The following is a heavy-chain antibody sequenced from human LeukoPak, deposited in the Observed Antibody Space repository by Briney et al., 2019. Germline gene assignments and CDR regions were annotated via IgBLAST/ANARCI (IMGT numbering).Heavy chain of an antibody. V-gene: IGHV3-48*02. CDR2: ISLGGDTI. CDR3: ARILGLTLDY. J-gene: IGHJ4*02. Sequence: GGSLRLSCAASGFTFRSYSMHWVRQAPGKGLEWVSYISLGGDTIYYAGSVRGRFTISRDAAGNSLYLQMNSLRDEDTAVYYCARILGLTLDYWGQGTLVTVSS. CDR1: GFTFRSYS. D-gene: IGHD1-14*01.